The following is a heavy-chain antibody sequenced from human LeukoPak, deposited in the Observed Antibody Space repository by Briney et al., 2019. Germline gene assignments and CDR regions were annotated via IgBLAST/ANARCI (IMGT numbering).Heavy chain of an antibody. V-gene: IGHV4-34*01. CDR1: GGSFSGYY. CDR3: ASLKARTYYYYGMDV. CDR2: INHSGST. J-gene: IGHJ6*02. Sequence: PSETLSLTCAVYGGSFSGYYWSWIRQPPGKGLEWIGEINHSGSTNYNPSLKSRVTISVDTSKNQFSLKLSSVTAADTAVYYCASLKARTYYYYGMDVWGQGTTVTVSS.